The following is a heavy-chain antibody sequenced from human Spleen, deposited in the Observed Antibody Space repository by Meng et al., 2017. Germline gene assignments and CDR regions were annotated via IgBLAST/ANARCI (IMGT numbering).Heavy chain of an antibody. J-gene: IGHJ4*02. CDR2: IDPKSGDT. Sequence: QVQLVEHGGEVKKPGSSVKVSCKPSGYNFPDYYIHWVRRAPGQGLEWMGRIDPKSGDTQYAQRFQGRVTMTGDTSISTAYMELSGLRSDDTAMYYCARDEDISAAGKLFGDYWGQGTLVTVSS. CDR1: GYNFPDYY. D-gene: IGHD6-13*01. V-gene: IGHV1-2*06. CDR3: ARDEDISAAGKLFGDY.